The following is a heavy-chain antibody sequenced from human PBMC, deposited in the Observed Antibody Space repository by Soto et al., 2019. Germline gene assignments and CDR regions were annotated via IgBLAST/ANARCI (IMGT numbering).Heavy chain of an antibody. D-gene: IGHD2-15*01. CDR3: AGYYCSRMNYPFDD. J-gene: IGHJ4*02. CDR2: VYYTGKT. Sequence: SETLSLTCNVSGGSLSSQNYFWGWVRQPPGKGLEWVGTVYYTGKTYVNPSLTGRVTLSLDTSKSQFYVSLSSVTAADTAVYYCAGYYCSRMNYPFDDWGQGVLVTVSS. V-gene: IGHV4-39*01. CDR1: GGSLSSQNYF.